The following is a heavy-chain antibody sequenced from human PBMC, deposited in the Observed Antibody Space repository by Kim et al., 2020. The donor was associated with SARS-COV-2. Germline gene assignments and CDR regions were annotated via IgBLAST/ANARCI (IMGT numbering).Heavy chain of an antibody. CDR2: IRDNGNSI. Sequence: GGSLRLSCAASGFTFSDYYMSWIRQAPGKGLEWISYIRDNGNSIYYADSVKGRFTISRDNAKNLLYLQMHSLRAEDTGTYYCARDYCGYDFGWRSSPYYICGQGTLLTGAS. CDR3: ARDYCGYDFGWRSSPYYI. V-gene: IGHV3-11*01. CDR1: GFTFSDYY. D-gene: IGHD3-16*01. J-gene: IGHJ4*02.